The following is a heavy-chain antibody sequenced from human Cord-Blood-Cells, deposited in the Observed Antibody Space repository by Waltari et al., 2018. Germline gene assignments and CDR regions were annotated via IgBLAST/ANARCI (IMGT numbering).Heavy chain of an antibody. Sequence: QVQLVQSGAEVKQPGASVKVSCKASGYTFTSYAINWVRPPTGQGLEWMGWMNPNSGNTGYAQKFQGRVTITRNTSISTAYMELSSLRSEDTAVYYCARGQEEGYSYGSDAFDIWGQWTMVTVSS. CDR2: MNPNSGNT. CDR1: GYTFTSYA. V-gene: IGHV1-8*03. CDR3: ARGQEEGYSYGSDAFDI. J-gene: IGHJ3*02. D-gene: IGHD5-18*01.